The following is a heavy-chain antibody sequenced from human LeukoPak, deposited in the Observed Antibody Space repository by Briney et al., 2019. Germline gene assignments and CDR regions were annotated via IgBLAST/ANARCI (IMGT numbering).Heavy chain of an antibody. CDR1: GGSISSSSYY. Sequence: SETLSLTCTVSGGSISSSSYYWGWIRQPPGKGLEWIGSIYYSGSTYYNPSLKSRVTISADTSKNQFSLKLSSVTAADTAVYYCARVAYSNYVGYAYRYFDLWGRGTLVTVSS. D-gene: IGHD4-11*01. CDR3: ARVAYSNYVGYAYRYFDL. V-gene: IGHV4-39*07. J-gene: IGHJ2*01. CDR2: IYYSGST.